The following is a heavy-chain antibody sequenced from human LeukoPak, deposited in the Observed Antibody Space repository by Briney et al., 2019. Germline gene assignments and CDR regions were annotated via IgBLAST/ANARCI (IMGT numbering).Heavy chain of an antibody. Sequence: GRSLRLSCAASGFTFSSYGMHWVRQAPGKGLEWVAFIRYDGSNKYYADSVKGRFTISRDNSKNTLYLQMNSLRAEDTAVYYCAKGGAYDSSGYYFSAFDIWGQGTMVTVSS. CDR2: IRYDGSNK. V-gene: IGHV3-30*02. CDR1: GFTFSSYG. D-gene: IGHD3-22*01. J-gene: IGHJ3*02. CDR3: AKGGAYDSSGYYFSAFDI.